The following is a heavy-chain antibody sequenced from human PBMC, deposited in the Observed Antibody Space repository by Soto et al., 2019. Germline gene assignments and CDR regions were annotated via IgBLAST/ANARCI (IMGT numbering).Heavy chain of an antibody. D-gene: IGHD6-13*01. CDR1: GYTFTSYA. V-gene: IGHV1-8*01. CDR3: ARERSAAGTGWFDP. J-gene: IGHJ5*02. Sequence: QVPLVQSGAEVKKPGASVKVSCKASGYTFTSYAINWVRQATGQGLEWMGWMNPNSGNTGYAQRCQGRVTMTRNTSISTAYMDLSSVRSEDTSVYYCARERSAAGTGWFDPWGQGTLVTVSS. CDR2: MNPNSGNT.